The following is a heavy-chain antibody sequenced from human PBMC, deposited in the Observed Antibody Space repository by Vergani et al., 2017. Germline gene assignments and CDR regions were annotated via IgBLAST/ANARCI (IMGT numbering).Heavy chain of an antibody. D-gene: IGHD3-10*01. J-gene: IGHJ5*02. Sequence: QLQLQQWGAGLLKPSETLSLTCAVYGGSFSGYYWSWIRQPPGKGLEWIGEINHSGSTNYNPSLKSRVTISVDTSKNQFSLKLSSVTAADTAVYYCARVRPTITMVRGVIIRGWFDPWGQGTLVTVSS. CDR2: INHSGST. CDR3: ARVRPTITMVRGVIIRGWFDP. V-gene: IGHV4-34*01. CDR1: GGSFSGYY.